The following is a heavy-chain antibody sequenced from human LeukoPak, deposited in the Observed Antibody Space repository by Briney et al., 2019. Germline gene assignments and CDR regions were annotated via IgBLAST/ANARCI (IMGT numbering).Heavy chain of an antibody. V-gene: IGHV3-30*18. CDR2: ISYDGSNK. CDR1: GFTFRSYG. D-gene: IGHD1-1*01. CDR3: AKDGPPEPGTTAHYFVPLWGNYYYYGMDV. Sequence: SGGSLRLSCAVSGFTFRSYGMHWVRQAPGKGLEWVAVISYDGSNKYYADSVKGRFTISRDNSKDTLYLQMNSLRAEDTAVYYCAKDGPPEPGTTAHYFVPLWGNYYYYGMDVWGQGTTVTVSS. J-gene: IGHJ6*02.